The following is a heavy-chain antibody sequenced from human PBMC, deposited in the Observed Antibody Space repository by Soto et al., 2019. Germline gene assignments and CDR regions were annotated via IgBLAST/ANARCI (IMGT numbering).Heavy chain of an antibody. CDR1: GVTFSSHG. D-gene: IGHD3-3*02. V-gene: IGHV3-30*18. Sequence: QVQLVESGGGVVQPGRSLRLSCAASGVTFSSHGMHWARQAPGKGLEWVALISSDGSKEYYADSVKGRFTISRDNSKNTLYLQMNSLRAEDTAMHYCVKDDPVLAYWVQGTLVTVSS. J-gene: IGHJ4*02. CDR2: ISSDGSKE. CDR3: VKDDPVLAY.